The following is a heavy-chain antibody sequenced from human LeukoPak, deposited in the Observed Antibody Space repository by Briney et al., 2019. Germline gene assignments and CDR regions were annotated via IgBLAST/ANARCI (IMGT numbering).Heavy chain of an antibody. CDR2: IDPSDSYT. CDR1: GYSFTSYW. J-gene: IGHJ6*02. Sequence: GESLRISCKGSGYSFTSYWISWVRQMPGKGLEWMGRIDPSDSYTNYSPSFHGHVTISADKSISTAYLQWSSLKASDTAMYYCAIKYYYYYGMDVWGQGTTVTVSS. CDR3: AIKYYYYYGMDV. V-gene: IGHV5-10-1*01.